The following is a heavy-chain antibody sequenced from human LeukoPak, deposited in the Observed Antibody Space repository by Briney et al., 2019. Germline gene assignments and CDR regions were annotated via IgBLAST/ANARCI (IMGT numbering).Heavy chain of an antibody. CDR3: AKDLVSGDSGSYFGFYYFDY. CDR2: ISGSGGST. J-gene: IGHJ4*02. V-gene: IGHV3-23*01. CDR1: GFTFSSYA. D-gene: IGHD1-26*01. Sequence: PGGSLRLSCAASGFTFSSYAMSWVRQPPGKGLEWVSAISGSGGSTYYADSVKGRFTISRDNSKNTLYLQMNSLRAEDTAVYYCAKDLVSGDSGSYFGFYYFDYWGQGTLVTVSS.